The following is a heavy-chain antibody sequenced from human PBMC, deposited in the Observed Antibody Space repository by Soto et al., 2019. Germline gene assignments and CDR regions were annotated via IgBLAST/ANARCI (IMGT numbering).Heavy chain of an antibody. D-gene: IGHD4-17*01. CDR2: INHSGST. Sequence: QVQLQQWGAGLLKPSETLSLTCAVYGGSFSGYYWSWIRQPPGKGLEWIGEINHSGSTNYNPSLRSRVTISVVTSKNQFSLKLSSVTAADTAVYYCASQATVPSNWFDPWGQGTLVTVSS. CDR1: GGSFSGYY. J-gene: IGHJ5*02. V-gene: IGHV4-34*01. CDR3: ASQATVPSNWFDP.